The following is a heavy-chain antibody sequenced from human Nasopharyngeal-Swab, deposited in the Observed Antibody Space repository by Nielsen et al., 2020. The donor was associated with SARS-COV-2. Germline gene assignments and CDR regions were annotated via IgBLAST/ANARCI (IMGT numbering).Heavy chain of an antibody. Sequence: ASVKVSCKASGYTFTSYDINWVRQATGQGLEWMGWMNPNSGNTGYAQKFQDRVTMTRNTSISTAYMELSCLRSEDTAVYYCARAVVLGKFDYWGQGTLVTVSS. CDR1: GYTFTSYD. J-gene: IGHJ4*02. CDR2: MNPNSGNT. D-gene: IGHD4-23*01. V-gene: IGHV1-8*01. CDR3: ARAVVLGKFDY.